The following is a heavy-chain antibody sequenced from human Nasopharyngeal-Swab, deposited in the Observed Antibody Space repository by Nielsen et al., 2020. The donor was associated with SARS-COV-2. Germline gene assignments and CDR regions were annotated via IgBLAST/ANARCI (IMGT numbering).Heavy chain of an antibody. CDR2: ISYDGSNK. CDR1: GFTFSSYA. J-gene: IGHJ6*02. Sequence: GESLKISCAASGFTFSSYAMNWVRQAPGKGLEWVAVISYDGSNKYYADSVKGRFTISRDNSKNTLYLQMNSLRAEDTAVYYCARNNYGSPRVPVHLLYYYYYGMDVWGQGTTVTVSS. V-gene: IGHV3-30-3*01. CDR3: ARNNYGSPRVPVHLLYYYYYGMDV. D-gene: IGHD4-11*01.